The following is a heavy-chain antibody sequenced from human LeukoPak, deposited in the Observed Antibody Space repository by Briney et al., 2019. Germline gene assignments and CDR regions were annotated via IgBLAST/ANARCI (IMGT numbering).Heavy chain of an antibody. J-gene: IGHJ1*01. CDR2: IYYSGST. Sequence: SETLSLTCTVSGGSISSSSYYWGWIRQPPGKGLEWIGSIYYSGSTCYNPSLKSRVTISVDTSKNQFSLKLSSVTAADTAVYYCARILTMIVQHWGQGTLVTVSS. CDR3: ARILTMIVQH. D-gene: IGHD3-22*01. V-gene: IGHV4-39*01. CDR1: GGSISSSSYY.